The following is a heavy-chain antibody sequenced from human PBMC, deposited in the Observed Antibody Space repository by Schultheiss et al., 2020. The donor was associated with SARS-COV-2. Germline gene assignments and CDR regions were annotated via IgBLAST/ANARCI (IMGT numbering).Heavy chain of an antibody. CDR3: ARGYCSSTSCYSYADGMDV. D-gene: IGHD2-2*01. CDR1: GGTFNSYA. CDR2: IIPIFGKV. J-gene: IGHJ6*02. V-gene: IGHV1-69*05. Sequence: SVKVSCKASGGTFNSYAISWVRQAPGQGLEWMGGIIPIFGKVDYAQKFQGRVTMTTDTSTSTAYMELRSLRSDDTAVYYCARGYCSSTSCYSYADGMDVWGQGTTVTVSS.